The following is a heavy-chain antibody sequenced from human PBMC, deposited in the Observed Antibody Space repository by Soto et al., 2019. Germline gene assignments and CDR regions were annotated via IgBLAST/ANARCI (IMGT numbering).Heavy chain of an antibody. J-gene: IGHJ4*02. D-gene: IGHD2-2*01. V-gene: IGHV3-23*01. CDR1: GFTFSSYA. CDR3: AVGFKAVVPAALRHYGGNSAFDY. CDR2: ISGSGTST. Sequence: EVQLLESGGGLVQPGGSLRLSCAVSGFTFSSYAMSWVRQAPGKGLEWVSAISGSGTSTYQVDSVKGRFTISRDNSKNTVYLQMNSPRADDTAVYYCAVGFKAVVPAALRHYGGNSAFDYWGQGTLVTVSS.